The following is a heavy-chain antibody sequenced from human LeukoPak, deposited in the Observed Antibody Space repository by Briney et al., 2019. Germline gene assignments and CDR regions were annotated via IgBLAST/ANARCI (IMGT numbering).Heavy chain of an antibody. J-gene: IGHJ3*02. CDR2: ISGSGDST. D-gene: IGHD3-10*01. CDR3: AKVGRGSSDAFDI. Sequence: PGGSLRLSCAASGFTFSSYAMSWVRQAPGKGLEWVSAISGSGDSTYYADSVKGRFTISRDNSKNTLYLQMNSLRAEDTAVYYCAKVGRGSSDAFDIWGQGTMVTVSS. V-gene: IGHV3-23*01. CDR1: GFTFSSYA.